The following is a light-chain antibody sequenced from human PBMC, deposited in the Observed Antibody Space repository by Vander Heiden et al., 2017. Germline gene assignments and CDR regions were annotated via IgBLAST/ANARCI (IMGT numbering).Light chain of an antibody. J-gene: IGKJ5*01. Sequence: AIRMTQSPSSFSASTGDRVTITCRASQGISSYLAWYQQKPGKASKLLIYAASTLQSGVPSRFSGSGSGTDFTLTISCLQSEDFATYYCQQYYSYPGLTFGQGTRLEIK. V-gene: IGKV1-8*01. CDR3: QQYYSYPGLT. CDR2: AAS. CDR1: QGISSY.